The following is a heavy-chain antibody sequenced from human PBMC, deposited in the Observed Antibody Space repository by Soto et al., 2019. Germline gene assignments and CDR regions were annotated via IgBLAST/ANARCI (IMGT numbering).Heavy chain of an antibody. D-gene: IGHD2-2*01. CDR3: TRPGFGDFVDPYDYGIDV. V-gene: IGHV3-73*02. Sequence: EVQLVESGGDLVQPGGSLKLSCAASGLPFSGSSIHWVRQASGKGLEWVGRIRSKANTYATAYATSVKGRFTISRDDSNNTTYLQMNSLKTEDTAVYFCTRPGFGDFVDPYDYGIDVWGQGTTVTVSS. CDR2: IRSKANTYAT. J-gene: IGHJ6*02. CDR1: GLPFSGSS.